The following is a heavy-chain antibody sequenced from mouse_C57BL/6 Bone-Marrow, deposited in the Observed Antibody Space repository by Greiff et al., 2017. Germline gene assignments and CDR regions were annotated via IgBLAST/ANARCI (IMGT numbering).Heavy chain of an antibody. CDR1: GYTFTSYC. CDR2: ISPGNGGT. CDR3: AREGGNYAKDY. V-gene: IGHV1-53*01. J-gene: IGHJ4*01. D-gene: IGHD1-1*02. Sequence: QVQLQQPGTELVKPGASVKLSCKASGYTFTSYCMHWVKPRPGQGLEWIGNISPGNGGTYYNEKFKGKATLTVDKSSSTAYMQRSSLTSEDSAVYYCAREGGNYAKDYEGQRASVTDST.